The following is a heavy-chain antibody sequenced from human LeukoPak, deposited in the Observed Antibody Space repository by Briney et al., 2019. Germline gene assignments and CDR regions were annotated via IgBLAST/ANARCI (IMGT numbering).Heavy chain of an antibody. D-gene: IGHD6-13*01. CDR3: ASPMDSSTPYEC. CDR1: GGTFSSYA. J-gene: IGHJ4*02. Sequence: SVKLSCKASGGTFSSYAISWVRQAPGQGLEWMGGIIPIFGTANYAQKFQGRVAITADKSSTTAYMELSSPRSEAPAVYYCASPMDSSTPYECWGQGTLVTVSS. V-gene: IGHV1-69*06. CDR2: IIPIFGTA.